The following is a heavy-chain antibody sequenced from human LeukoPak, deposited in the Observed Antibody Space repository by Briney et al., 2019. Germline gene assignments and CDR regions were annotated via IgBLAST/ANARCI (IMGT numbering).Heavy chain of an antibody. J-gene: IGHJ4*02. CDR3: ARGLYDSSGPLDD. V-gene: IGHV3-48*03. CDR2: SSISGSSI. D-gene: IGHD3-22*01. Sequence: HPGGSLRLPCAASGFPFSSYEMNWVRQATGKGLEWLSYSSISGSSIYYADSVKGRFAISRDNAENSLYLQLKSLRAEDTAVYYCARGLYDSSGPLDDWGQGTLVAISS. CDR1: GFPFSSYE.